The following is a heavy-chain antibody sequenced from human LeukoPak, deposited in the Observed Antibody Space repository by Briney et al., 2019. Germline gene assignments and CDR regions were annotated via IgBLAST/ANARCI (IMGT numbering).Heavy chain of an antibody. CDR2: VNRDGSET. J-gene: IGHJ6*02. V-gene: IGHV3-7*03. CDR3: ARNNGMDV. CDR1: GFALSSHW. Sequence: GGSLRLSCAASGFALSSHWMTWVRQVPGRGPEWVANVNRDGSETYYLDSVKGRFTISKDNAKNSLYLQMNNLRAEDTALYHCARNNGMDVWGQGTTVIVSS.